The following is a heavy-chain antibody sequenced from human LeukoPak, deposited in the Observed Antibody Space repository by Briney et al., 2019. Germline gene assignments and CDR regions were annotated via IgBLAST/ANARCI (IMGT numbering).Heavy chain of an antibody. Sequence: GASLKISCKGSGYSFTNYWIGWVHQMRGKGLGLVRIIYRGGSETRYSESFQVQFTISADKSISTPNMQWSSLKASDTAMYYCEKRPTVAGTWFDPWRQGTLVTVSS. CDR1: GYSFTNYW. CDR3: EKRPTVAGTWFDP. D-gene: IGHD4-11*01. V-gene: IGHV5-51*07. CDR2: IYRGGSET. J-gene: IGHJ5*02.